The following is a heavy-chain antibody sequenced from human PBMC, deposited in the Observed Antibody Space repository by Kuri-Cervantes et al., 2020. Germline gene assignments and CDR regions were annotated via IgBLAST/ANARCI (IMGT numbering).Heavy chain of an antibody. J-gene: IGHJ6*02. V-gene: IGHV3-13*01. Sequence: GASLKISCDASGSTFSSYDMHWVRQATGKGLAWVSGIGTSGDTHYPGPVKGRFTISRENAKNSLYLQMNSLRAGYTAVYYCARSGIRFLEWLGGSYGMDVWGQGTTVTGSS. D-gene: IGHD3-3*01. CDR3: ARSGIRFLEWLGGSYGMDV. CDR1: GSTFSSYD. CDR2: IGTSGDT.